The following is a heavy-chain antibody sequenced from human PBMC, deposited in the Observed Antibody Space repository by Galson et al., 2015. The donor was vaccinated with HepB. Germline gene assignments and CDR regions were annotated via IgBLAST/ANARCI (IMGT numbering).Heavy chain of an antibody. Sequence: SLRLSCAASGFTFSSYSMNWVRQAPGKGLEWVSSISSSSSYIYYADSVKGRFTISRDNAKNSLYLQMNSLRAEDTAVYYCAREANFGVVSSICSDYWGQGTLVTVSS. J-gene: IGHJ4*02. CDR2: ISSSSSYI. CDR3: AREANFGVVSSICSDY. V-gene: IGHV3-21*01. CDR1: GFTFSSYS. D-gene: IGHD3-3*01.